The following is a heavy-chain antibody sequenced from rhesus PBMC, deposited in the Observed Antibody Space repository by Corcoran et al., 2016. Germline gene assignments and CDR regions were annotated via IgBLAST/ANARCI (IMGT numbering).Heavy chain of an antibody. J-gene: IGHJ2*01. CDR2: IKPYNGKT. Sequence: QVQLVQSGAEVKKPGSSVKVSCKASGYTFTDYYMHWVRQATGQGLEWMGWIKPYNGKTKYAQKLQGRVRMTRDTSTSTAYMELSSLRSEDTAVYYCASGSSYVHDWYFDLWGPGTPITISS. CDR3: ASGSSYVHDWYFDL. V-gene: IGHV1S2*01. D-gene: IGHD4-29*01. CDR1: GYTFTDYY.